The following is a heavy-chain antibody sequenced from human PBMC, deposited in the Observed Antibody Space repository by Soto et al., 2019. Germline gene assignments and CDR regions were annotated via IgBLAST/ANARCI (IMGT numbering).Heavy chain of an antibody. CDR1: GFTFTRYS. V-gene: IGHV3-21*06. CDR2: ISSTTNYI. J-gene: IGHJ4*02. CDR3: ARESEDLTSNFDY. Sequence: GESLKISCAASGFTFTRYSMNWVRQAPGKGLEWVSSISSTTNYIYYGDSMKGRFTVSRDNAKNSLYLEMNSLRAEDTAVYYCARESEDLTSNFDYWGQGTLVTVSS.